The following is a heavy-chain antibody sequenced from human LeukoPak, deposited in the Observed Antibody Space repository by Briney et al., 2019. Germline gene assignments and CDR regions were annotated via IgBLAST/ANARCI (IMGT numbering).Heavy chain of an antibody. CDR3: AKDDTWLQYGD. CDR2: ISPNGVIT. Sequence: GGTPRLSCAASGFTFSSHGMNWVRQAPGKGLEWVSGISPNGVITYYADSVKGRFTISRDNSKGTVSLQMNSLRPEDTAVYYCAKDDTWLQYGDWGRGTLVTVSS. V-gene: IGHV3-23*01. D-gene: IGHD5-24*01. J-gene: IGHJ4*02. CDR1: GFTFSSHG.